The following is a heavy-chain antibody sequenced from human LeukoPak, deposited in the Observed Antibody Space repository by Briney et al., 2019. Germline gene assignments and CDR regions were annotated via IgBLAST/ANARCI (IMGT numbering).Heavy chain of an antibody. CDR1: GFPFSTYW. Sequence: GGSLRLSCAASGFPFSTYWMHWVRQAPGKGLVWVSRVNSDGSTTNYADSVKGRFTISRDNAENTLYMRMNSLRPEDTAVYYCARGYYSSSRFDSWGQGTLVTVSS. J-gene: IGHJ4*02. D-gene: IGHD6-13*01. CDR2: VNSDGSTT. V-gene: IGHV3-74*01. CDR3: ARGYYSSSRFDS.